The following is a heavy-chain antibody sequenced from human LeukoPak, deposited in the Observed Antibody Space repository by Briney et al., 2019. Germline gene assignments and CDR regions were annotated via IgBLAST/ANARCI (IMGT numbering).Heavy chain of an antibody. V-gene: IGHV3-73*01. D-gene: IGHD4-17*01. J-gene: IGHJ6*02. Sequence: GGSLRLSCAASGFTFSGSAMHWVRQASGKGLEWVGRIRSKANSYATAYAASVKGRFTISRGDSKNTAYLQMKSLKTEDPGVDYCTRPLHYGCYYYGMDVWGQGTPVTVSS. CDR1: GFTFSGSA. CDR3: TRPLHYGCYYYGMDV. CDR2: IRSKANSYAT.